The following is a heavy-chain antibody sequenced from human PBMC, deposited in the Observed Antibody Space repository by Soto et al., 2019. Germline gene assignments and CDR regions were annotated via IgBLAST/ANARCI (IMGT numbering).Heavy chain of an antibody. Sequence: GESLKISCKGSGYSFTSYWIGWVRQMPGKGLEWMGIIYPGDSDTRYSPSFQGQVTISADKSISTAYLQWSSLKASDTAMYYCARRPYYGSGDPSANYYYYGMDVWGQGTTVTVSS. CDR1: GYSFTSYW. J-gene: IGHJ6*02. CDR3: ARRPYYGSGDPSANYYYYGMDV. CDR2: IYPGDSDT. D-gene: IGHD3-10*01. V-gene: IGHV5-51*01.